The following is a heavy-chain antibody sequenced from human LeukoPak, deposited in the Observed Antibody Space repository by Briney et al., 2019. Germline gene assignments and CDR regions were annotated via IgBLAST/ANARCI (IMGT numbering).Heavy chain of an antibody. CDR2: IYHSGST. CDR1: GXSISSGNW. CDR3: ARVAVIAAAGNTFDF. V-gene: IGHV4-4*02. Sequence: PSGTLSLTCAVSGXSISSGNWWSWVRQPPGNGLAWIGEIYHSGSTNYNPSLKSRVTISVDKSKNQFSLKLSSVTAADTAVYYCARVAVIAAAGNTFDFWGQGTMVTVSS. J-gene: IGHJ3*01. D-gene: IGHD6-13*01.